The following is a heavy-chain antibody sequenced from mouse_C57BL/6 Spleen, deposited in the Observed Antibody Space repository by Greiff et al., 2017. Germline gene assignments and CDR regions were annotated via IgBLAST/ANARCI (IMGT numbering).Heavy chain of an antibody. CDR1: GFTFSSYA. CDR2: ISSGGDYI. CDR3: TRAGDYAYYAMDY. J-gene: IGHJ4*01. Sequence: EVQGVESGEGLVKPGGSLKLSCAASGFTFSSYAMSWVRQTPEKRLEWVAYISSGGDYIYYADTVKGRFTISRDNARNTLYLQMSSLKSEDTAMYYGTRAGDYAYYAMDYWGQGTAVTVS. V-gene: IGHV5-9-1*02. D-gene: IGHD2-4*01.